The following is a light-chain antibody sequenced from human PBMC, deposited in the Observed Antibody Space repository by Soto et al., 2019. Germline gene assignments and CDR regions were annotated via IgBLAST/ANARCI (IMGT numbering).Light chain of an antibody. J-gene: IGKJ5*01. CDR2: AAS. CDR1: QSVSNN. Sequence: EIVLKQSAATLSLSPGERATLSCRASQSVSNNLAWYQQKPGQAPRLLIYAASIRATGIPARFSVSGSGTEFTLTISILQPEDFATYYCLLHNTFPIPFGPGTRLEIK. CDR3: LLHNTFPIP. V-gene: IGKV3D-15*03.